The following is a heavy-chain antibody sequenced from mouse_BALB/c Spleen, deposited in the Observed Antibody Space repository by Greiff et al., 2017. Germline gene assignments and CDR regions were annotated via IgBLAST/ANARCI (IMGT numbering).Heavy chain of an antibody. D-gene: IGHD2-4*01. CDR1: GYTFTSYT. CDR2: INPSSGYT. CDR3: ARLYDYDGGSLAWFAY. V-gene: IGHV1-4*02. J-gene: IGHJ3*01. Sequence: VQLQQSAAELARPGASVKMSCKASGYTFTSYTMHWVKQRPGQGLEWIGYINPSSGYTEYNQKFKDKTTLTADKSSSTAYMQLSSLTSEDSAVYYCARLYDYDGGSLAWFAYWGQGTLVTVSA.